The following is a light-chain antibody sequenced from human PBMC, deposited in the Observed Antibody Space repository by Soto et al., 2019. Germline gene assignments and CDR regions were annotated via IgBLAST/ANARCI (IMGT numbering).Light chain of an antibody. CDR3: QQFGSSLST. CDR2: GAS. Sequence: EIVLTQSPGTLSLSPGERATLSCRASQSVSSSYLAWYQQKPGQAPRLLIYGASSRATGIPDRFSGSGSGTDFTLTIGRLEPEDFAVYYWQQFGSSLSTFGQGTKLEIK. V-gene: IGKV3-20*01. CDR1: QSVSSSY. J-gene: IGKJ2*01.